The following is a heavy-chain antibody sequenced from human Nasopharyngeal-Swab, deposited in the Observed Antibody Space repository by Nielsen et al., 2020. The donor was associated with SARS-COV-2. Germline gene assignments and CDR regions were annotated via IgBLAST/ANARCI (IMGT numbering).Heavy chain of an antibody. CDR3: ARQGGPDIVVVPAAGGDY. V-gene: IGHV5-51*01. J-gene: IGHJ4*02. CDR1: GYSFTSYW. D-gene: IGHD2-2*01. CDR2: IYPGDSDT. Sequence: GESLKLSCKGSGYSFTSYWIGWVRQMPGKGLEWMGIIYPGDSDTRYSPSFQGQVTISADKSISTAYLQWSSLTASDTAMYYCARQGGPDIVVVPAAGGDYWGQGTLVTVSS.